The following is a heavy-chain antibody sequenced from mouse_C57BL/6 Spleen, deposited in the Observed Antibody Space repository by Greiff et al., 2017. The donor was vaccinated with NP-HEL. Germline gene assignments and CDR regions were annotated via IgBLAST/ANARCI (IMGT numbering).Heavy chain of an antibody. D-gene: IGHD2-5*01. CDR3: TREGSYSNSSMDY. CDR1: GYTFTDYE. J-gene: IGHJ4*01. V-gene: IGHV1-15*01. CDR2: IDPETGGT. Sequence: QVQLQQSGAELVRPGASVTLSCKASGYTFTDYEMHWVKQTPVHGLEWIGAIDPETGGTAYNQKFKGKAILTADKSSSTAYMELRSLTSEDSAVYYCTREGSYSNSSMDYWGQGTSVTVSS.